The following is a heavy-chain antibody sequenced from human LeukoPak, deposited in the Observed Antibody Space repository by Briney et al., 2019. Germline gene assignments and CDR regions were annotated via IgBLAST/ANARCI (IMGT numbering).Heavy chain of an antibody. Sequence: SETLSLTCAVYGGSFSGNYWTWIRQPPGKGLEWIGEINHSGSTNYNPSLKSRVTISVDTSKNQFSLKLSSVTAADTAVYYCVGGLMVYADDYWGQGTLVTVSS. CDR2: INHSGST. J-gene: IGHJ4*02. D-gene: IGHD2-8*01. CDR1: GGSFSGNY. V-gene: IGHV4-34*01. CDR3: VGGLMVYADDY.